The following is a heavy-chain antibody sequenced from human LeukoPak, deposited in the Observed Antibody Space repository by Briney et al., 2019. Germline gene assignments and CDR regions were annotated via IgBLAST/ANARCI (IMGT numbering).Heavy chain of an antibody. D-gene: IGHD3-22*01. Sequence: ASVKVSCKASGYTFTGYYMHWVRQAPGQGLEWMGWINPNSGGTNYAQKFQGRVTMTRDTSISTAYMELSRLRSDDTAVYYCARVLRGDRYYYDSSGPSPHDAFDIWGQGTMVTVSS. CDR1: GYTFTGYY. CDR3: ARVLRGDRYYYDSSGPSPHDAFDI. CDR2: INPNSGGT. J-gene: IGHJ3*02. V-gene: IGHV1-2*02.